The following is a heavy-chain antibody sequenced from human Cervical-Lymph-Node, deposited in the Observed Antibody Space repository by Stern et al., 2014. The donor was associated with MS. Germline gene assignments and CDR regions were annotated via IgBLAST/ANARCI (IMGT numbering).Heavy chain of an antibody. CDR2: IIPIFGKA. CDR3: ARGLSQVLVY. Sequence: VQLVESGPEVKKPGSSVKVSCKASGGTFNTYTISWVRQAPGQGLEWMGGIIPIFGKANYAQNFQGRVTITADESTSTAYMELSSLRSEDTAVYYCARGLSQVLVYWGQGTLVTVSS. D-gene: IGHD2-8*01. V-gene: IGHV1-69*01. J-gene: IGHJ4*02. CDR1: GGTFNTYT.